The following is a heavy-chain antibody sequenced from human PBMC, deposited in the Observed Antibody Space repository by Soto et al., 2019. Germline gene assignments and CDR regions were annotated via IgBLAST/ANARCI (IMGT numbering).Heavy chain of an antibody. CDR3: ARLPGGVVVNPYGMDV. Sequence: ESLKISCKGSGYSFTSYWIGWVRQMPGKGLEWMGIIYPGDSDTRYSPSFQGQVTISADKSISTAYLQWSSLKASDTAMYYCARLPGGVVVNPYGMDVWGQGTTVTVSS. V-gene: IGHV5-51*01. J-gene: IGHJ6*02. CDR1: GYSFTSYW. D-gene: IGHD3-22*01. CDR2: IYPGDSDT.